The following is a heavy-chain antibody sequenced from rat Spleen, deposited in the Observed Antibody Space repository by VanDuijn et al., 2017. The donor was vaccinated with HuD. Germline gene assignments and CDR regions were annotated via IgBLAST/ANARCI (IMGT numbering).Heavy chain of an antibody. J-gene: IGHJ1*01. D-gene: IGHD4-4*01. CDR2: ISIGGYNT. Sequence: EVQLVETGGGLVQPGRSLKLSCVASGFTFSDYYMAWVRQAPTKGLEWVASISIGGYNTYYRDSVKGRFSISRDDAKSTLYLQMDSLRSEDTATYYCARRGNSVFWNFDFWGPGTMVSVSS. CDR3: ARRGNSVFWNFDF. V-gene: IGHV5-25*01. CDR1: GFTFSDYY.